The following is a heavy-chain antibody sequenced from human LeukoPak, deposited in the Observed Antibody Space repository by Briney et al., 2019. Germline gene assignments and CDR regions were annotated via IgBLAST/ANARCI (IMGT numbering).Heavy chain of an antibody. CDR1: GGSISSSSYY. D-gene: IGHD6-19*01. CDR3: ARDTVAVAGTDY. Sequence: SETLSLTCTVSGGSISSSSYYWGWIRQPPGKGLEWIGSIYYSGSTYYNPSLKSRVTISVDTSKNQFSLKLSSVTAADTAVYYCARDTVAVAGTDYWGQGTLVTVSS. V-gene: IGHV4-39*02. CDR2: IYYSGST. J-gene: IGHJ4*02.